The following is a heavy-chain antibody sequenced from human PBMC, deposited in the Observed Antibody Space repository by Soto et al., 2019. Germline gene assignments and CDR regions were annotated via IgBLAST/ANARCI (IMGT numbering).Heavy chain of an antibody. D-gene: IGHD5-18*01. J-gene: IGHJ4*02. CDR1: GFTFSSYG. V-gene: IGHV3-30*18. CDR2: ISYDGSNK. CDR3: AKDLEDTAMVLDY. Sequence: QVQLVESGGGVVQPGRALRLSCAASGFTFSSYGMHWVRQAPGKGLEWVAVISYDGSNKYYADSVKGRFTISRDTSKNTQYLQMTSLRAEDTAVYYWAKDLEDTAMVLDYWGQGTLVTVSS.